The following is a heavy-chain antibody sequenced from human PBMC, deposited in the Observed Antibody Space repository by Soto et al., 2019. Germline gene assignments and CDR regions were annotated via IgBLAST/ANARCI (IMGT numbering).Heavy chain of an antibody. J-gene: IGHJ4*02. CDR3: ARVGVRRGYSYGYPDFDY. V-gene: IGHV1-18*01. CDR2: ISAYNGNT. Sequence: ASVKVSCKASGYTFTSYGISWVRQAPGQGLEWMGWISAYNGNTNYAQKLQGRVTMTTDTFTSTAYMELRSLRSDDTAVYYCARVGVRRGYSYGYPDFDYWGQRTLVTVSS. D-gene: IGHD5-18*01. CDR1: GYTFTSYG.